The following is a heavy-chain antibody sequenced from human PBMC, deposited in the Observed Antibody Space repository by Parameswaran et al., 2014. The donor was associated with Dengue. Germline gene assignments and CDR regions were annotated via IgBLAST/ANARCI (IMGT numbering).Heavy chain of an antibody. CDR3: AKEGYNWNVFDY. V-gene: IGHV3-30*18. D-gene: IGHD1-20*01. CDR2: ISYDGSNK. J-gene: IGHJ4*02. Sequence: VRQAPGKGLEWVAVISYDGSNKYYADSVKGRFTISRDNSKNTLYLQMNSLRAEDTAVYYCAKEGYNWNVFDYWGQGTLVTVSS.